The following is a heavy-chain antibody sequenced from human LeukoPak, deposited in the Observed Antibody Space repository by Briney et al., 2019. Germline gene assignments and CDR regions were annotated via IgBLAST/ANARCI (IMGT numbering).Heavy chain of an antibody. V-gene: IGHV1-69*04. CDR2: IIPILGIA. D-gene: IGHD3-22*01. Sequence: ASVKVSCKASGGTFSSYAISWVRQAPGQGLEWMGRIIPILGIANYAQKFQGRVTITADKSTSTAYMELSSLRSEDTAVYYCARIHDSSGYFDYWGQGTLVTVSS. CDR1: GGTFSSYA. J-gene: IGHJ4*02. CDR3: ARIHDSSGYFDY.